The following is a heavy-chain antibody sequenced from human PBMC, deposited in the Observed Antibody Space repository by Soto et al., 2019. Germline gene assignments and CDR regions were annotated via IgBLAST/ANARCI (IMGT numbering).Heavy chain of an antibody. J-gene: IGHJ4*02. D-gene: IGHD3-16*01. CDR3: VCGGNFFIY. CDR2: MDQDGSET. V-gene: IGHV3-7*01. Sequence: ELQLVESGGGLVQPGGSLRLSCAASGFTVSTYWMTWVRQPPGKGLEWVANMDQDGSETYYVDSVRGRFTVSRDNAKNSLYLQMNSLRVEDTAVYYCVCGGNFFIYWGQGTLVTVSP. CDR1: GFTVSTYW.